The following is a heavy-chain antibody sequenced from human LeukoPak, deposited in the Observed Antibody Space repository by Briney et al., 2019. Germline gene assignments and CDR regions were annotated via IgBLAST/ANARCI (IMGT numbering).Heavy chain of an antibody. Sequence: PGGSLRLSCAASGFTFSNYWMHWVRQAPGKGLMWVSRINTDGSNTTYADSVKGRFTISRDNAKNTLYLQMNSLRVEDTAVYYCARDRRGILTGTTDYWGQGTLVTVSS. J-gene: IGHJ4*02. CDR3: ARDRRGILTGTTDY. V-gene: IGHV3-74*01. D-gene: IGHD3-9*01. CDR2: INTDGSNT. CDR1: GFTFSNYW.